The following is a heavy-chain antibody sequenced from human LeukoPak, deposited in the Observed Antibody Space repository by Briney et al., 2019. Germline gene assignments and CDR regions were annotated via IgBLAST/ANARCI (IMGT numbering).Heavy chain of an antibody. CDR2: TYPGDSDT. Sequence: GESLKISCKGSGYSFTSYWIGWVRQMPGKGLEWMGITYPGDSDTRYSPSFQGQVTISADKSISTAYLQWSSLKASDTAMYYCARQAAVPGGYYYYGMDVWGQGTTVTVSS. J-gene: IGHJ6*02. V-gene: IGHV5-51*01. D-gene: IGHD6-13*01. CDR1: GYSFTSYW. CDR3: ARQAAVPGGYYYYGMDV.